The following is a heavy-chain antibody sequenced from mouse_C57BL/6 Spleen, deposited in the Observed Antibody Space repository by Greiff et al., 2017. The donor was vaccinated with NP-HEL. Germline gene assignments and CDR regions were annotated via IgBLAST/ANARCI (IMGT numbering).Heavy chain of an antibody. D-gene: IGHD1-1*01. CDR2: INPSNGGT. CDR1: GYTFTSYW. J-gene: IGHJ1*03. CDR3: ARLPLRYLSFDV. Sequence: QVQLQQPGTELVKPGASVKLSCKASGYTFTSYWMHWVKQRPGQGLEWIGNINPSNGGTNYNEKFKSKATLTVDKSSSTADMQLSCLTSEDSAVYYCARLPLRYLSFDVWGTGTTVTVSS. V-gene: IGHV1-53*01.